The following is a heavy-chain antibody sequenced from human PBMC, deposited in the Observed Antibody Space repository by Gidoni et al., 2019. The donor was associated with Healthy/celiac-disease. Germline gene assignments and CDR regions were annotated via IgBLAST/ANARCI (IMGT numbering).Heavy chain of an antibody. CDR1: GFPFSRYW. CDR3: ARDSSTTVVNWDFDY. D-gene: IGHD4-17*01. CDR2: IKQDGSEK. Sequence: EVQLVESGGGLVQPGGSLRLSCAASGFPFSRYWMSWVRQAPGKGLEWVANIKQDGSEKYYVDSVKGRFTISRDNAKNSLYLQMNSLRAEDTAVYYCARDSSTTVVNWDFDYWGQGTLVTVSS. J-gene: IGHJ4*02. V-gene: IGHV3-7*01.